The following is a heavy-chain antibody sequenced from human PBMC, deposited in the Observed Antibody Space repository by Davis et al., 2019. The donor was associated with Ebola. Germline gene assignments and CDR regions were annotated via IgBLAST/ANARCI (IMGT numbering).Heavy chain of an antibody. CDR2: IWYDGSNK. CDR3: ARRDYYGSRYFDY. Sequence: GESLKISCAASGFTFSSYGMHWVRQAPGKGLEWVAVIWYDGSNKYYADSVKGRFTISGDNSKNTLYLQMNSLRAEDTAVYYCARRDYYGSRYFDYWGQGTLVTVSS. J-gene: IGHJ4*02. D-gene: IGHD3-10*01. V-gene: IGHV3-33*01. CDR1: GFTFSSYG.